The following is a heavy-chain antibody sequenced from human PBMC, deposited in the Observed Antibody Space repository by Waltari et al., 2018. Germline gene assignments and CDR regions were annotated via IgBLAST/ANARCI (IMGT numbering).Heavy chain of an antibody. Sequence: EVQLVESGGGLVQPGGSLRLSCAASGFTFSSYAMSWVRQAPGKGRGGVPAVSVRGGRTYYADSVKGRFTISRDNSKNTLYLQMNSLRAEDTAVYYCADSSGYPPGYWGQGTLVTVSS. CDR2: VSVRGGRT. V-gene: IGHV3-23*04. D-gene: IGHD3-22*01. J-gene: IGHJ4*02. CDR1: GFTFSSYA. CDR3: ADSSGYPPGY.